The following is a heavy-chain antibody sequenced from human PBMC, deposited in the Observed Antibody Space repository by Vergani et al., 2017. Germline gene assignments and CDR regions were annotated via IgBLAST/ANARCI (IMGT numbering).Heavy chain of an antibody. Sequence: QVQLVQSGAEVKKPGSSVKVSCKASGGTFSSYAISWVRQAPGQGLKWMGGIIPIFGTANYAQKFQGRVTITADESTSTAYMELSSLRSEDTAVYYCARGSSPYGGNLLDAFDIWGQGTMVTVSS. J-gene: IGHJ3*02. CDR3: ARGSSPYGGNLLDAFDI. V-gene: IGHV1-69*12. CDR1: GGTFSSYA. D-gene: IGHD4-23*01. CDR2: IIPIFGTA.